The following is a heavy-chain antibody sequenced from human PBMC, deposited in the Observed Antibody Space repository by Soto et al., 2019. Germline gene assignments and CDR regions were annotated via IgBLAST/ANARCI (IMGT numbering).Heavy chain of an antibody. CDR1: GYTFTSYA. Sequence: QVQLVQSGAEVKKPGASVKVSCKASGYTFTSYAMHWVRQAPGQRLEWMGWINAGNGNTKYSQKFQGRVTITRDTSASTAYMELSSLRSEATAVYYCARDSGDYVILTCYHPQYYFDYWGQGTLVTVSS. D-gene: IGHD3-9*01. V-gene: IGHV1-3*01. CDR2: INAGNGNT. J-gene: IGHJ4*02. CDR3: ARDSGDYVILTCYHPQYYFDY.